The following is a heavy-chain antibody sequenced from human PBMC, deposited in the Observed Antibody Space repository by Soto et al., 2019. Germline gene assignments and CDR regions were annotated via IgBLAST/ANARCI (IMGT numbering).Heavy chain of an antibody. D-gene: IGHD3-10*01. Sequence: SETLSLTCAVSGGSISRGGYSWSWIRQPPGKGLEWIGYIYHSRSTYYNPSLKSRVTISVDRSKNQFSLKLSSVTAADTAVYYCARVPGPWGQGTLVTVSS. V-gene: IGHV4-30-2*01. CDR2: IYHSRST. CDR3: ARVPGP. CDR1: GGSISRGGYS. J-gene: IGHJ5*02.